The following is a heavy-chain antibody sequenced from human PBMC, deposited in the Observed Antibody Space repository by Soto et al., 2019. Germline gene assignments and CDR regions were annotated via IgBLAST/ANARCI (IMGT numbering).Heavy chain of an antibody. CDR1: GGTFSSYA. V-gene: IGHV1-69*06. J-gene: IGHJ4*02. CDR3: ARQGGATTEDYSDY. Sequence: QVQLVQSGAEVKKPGSSVKVSCKASGGTFSSYAISWVRQAPGQGLEWMGGIIPIFGTANYAQKCQGRVTIPADKSTSTAYMEMRRLRAADTAVYYCARQGGATTEDYSDYWGQGTLVTVSS. D-gene: IGHD1-26*01. CDR2: IIPIFGTA.